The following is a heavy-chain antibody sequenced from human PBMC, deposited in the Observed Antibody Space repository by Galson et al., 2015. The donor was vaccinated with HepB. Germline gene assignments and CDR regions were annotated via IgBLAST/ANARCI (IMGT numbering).Heavy chain of an antibody. CDR3: ARQGDCSSTSCSYFDY. V-gene: IGHV3-30*03. CDR2: ISYDGSNK. J-gene: IGHJ4*02. Sequence: SLRLSCAASGFTFSSYGMHWVRQAPGKGLEWVAVISYDGSNKYYADSVKGRFTISRDNSKNTLYLQMNSLRAEDTAVYYCARQGDCSSTSCSYFDYWGQGTLVTVSS. D-gene: IGHD2-2*01. CDR1: GFTFSSYG.